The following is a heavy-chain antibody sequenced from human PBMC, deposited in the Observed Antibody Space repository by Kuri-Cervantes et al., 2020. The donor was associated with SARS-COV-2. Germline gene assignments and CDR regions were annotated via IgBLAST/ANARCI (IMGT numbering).Heavy chain of an antibody. CDR3: ARGARLRGLLTRHAFDI. V-gene: IGHV1-2*02. Sequence: ASVKVSCKASGYTFTGYYMHWVRQAPGQGLEWMGWINPNSGGTNYAQKFQGRVTMTRDTSISTAYMELSRLRSDDTAVYYCARGARLRGLLTRHAFDIWGQGTMVTVSS. D-gene: IGHD1-26*01. CDR1: GYTFTGYY. CDR2: INPNSGGT. J-gene: IGHJ3*02.